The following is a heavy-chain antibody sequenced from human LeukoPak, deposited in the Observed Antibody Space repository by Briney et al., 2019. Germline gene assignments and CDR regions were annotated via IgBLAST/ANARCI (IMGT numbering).Heavy chain of an antibody. CDR3: AKDFHGTIDY. CDR2: ISWDGGST. Sequence: PGGSLRLSCAASGFTFDDYTMHWVRQAPGKGLEWVSLISWDGGSTYYADSVKGRFTISRDNSKSSLYLQMNSLRTEDTALYYCAKDFHGTIDYWGQGTLVTVSS. D-gene: IGHD2-8*01. CDR1: GFTFDDYT. J-gene: IGHJ4*02. V-gene: IGHV3-43*01.